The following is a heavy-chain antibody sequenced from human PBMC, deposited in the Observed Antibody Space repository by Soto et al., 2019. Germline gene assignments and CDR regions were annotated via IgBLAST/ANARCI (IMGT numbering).Heavy chain of an antibody. V-gene: IGHV1-18*01. CDR3: ARSGRPGYYYYIMDV. Sequence: PTASVKVSCKASGYTFTSYGVSWVRQAPGQGLEWMGWISVYNGNTKYAQKLQGRVTMTTDTSTSTAYMELRGLRSDDTAVYYCARSGRPGYYYYIMDVWGQGTTVTVSS. D-gene: IGHD3-10*01. J-gene: IGHJ6*02. CDR1: GYTFTSYG. CDR2: ISVYNGNT.